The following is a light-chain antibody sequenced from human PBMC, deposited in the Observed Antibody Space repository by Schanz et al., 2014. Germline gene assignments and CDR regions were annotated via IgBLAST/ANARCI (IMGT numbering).Light chain of an antibody. Sequence: IQLTQSPSSLSASVGDRVTITCRASQGISSYLAWYQKKPGKAPKLLIYAASTLQSGVPSRFSGSGSGADFTLTISSLQPEDFATYYCQQVNSLPLTFGGGTKVEIK. CDR1: QGISSY. V-gene: IGKV1-9*01. CDR2: AAS. J-gene: IGKJ4*01. CDR3: QQVNSLPLT.